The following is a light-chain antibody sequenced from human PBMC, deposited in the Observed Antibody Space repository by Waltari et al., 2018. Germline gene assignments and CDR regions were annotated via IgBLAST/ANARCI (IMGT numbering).Light chain of an antibody. CDR2: DFA. Sequence: QSALTQPASVSGSPGQSITISCTGTSSDIGAYDNVFWYQPHPGKAPKLMIYDFAKRPSGVSHRFSGSKAGCTASLTISVLQAEDEADYHCSAYRGSFTLVFGGGTKVTVL. V-gene: IGLV2-14*03. J-gene: IGLJ3*02. CDR1: SSDIGAYDN. CDR3: SAYRGSFTLV.